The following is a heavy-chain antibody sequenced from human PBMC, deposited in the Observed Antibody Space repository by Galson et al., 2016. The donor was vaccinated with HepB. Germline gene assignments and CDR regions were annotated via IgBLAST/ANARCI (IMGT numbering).Heavy chain of an antibody. CDR1: GFAFTNVW. CDR3: TAYGSGRSIDF. CDR2: IKSESDGGTT. Sequence: SLRLSCAGSGFAFTNVWMSWVRQAPGKGLEWIGHIKSESDGGTTDYAAPVKGRFTISGDDLQSSLFLHMNSLKTEDSGVYYCTAYGSGRSIDFWGQGTLVTVSS. J-gene: IGHJ4*02. D-gene: IGHD3-10*01. V-gene: IGHV3-15*01.